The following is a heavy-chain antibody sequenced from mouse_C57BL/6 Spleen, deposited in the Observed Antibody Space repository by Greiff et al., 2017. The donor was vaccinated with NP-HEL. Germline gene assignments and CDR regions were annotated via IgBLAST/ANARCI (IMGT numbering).Heavy chain of an antibody. CDR1: GYTFTSYW. CDR2: IDPSDSYT. Sequence: QVQLQQPGAELVKPGASVKLSCKASGYTFTSYWMQWVKQRPGQGLEWIGEIDPSDSYTNYNQKFKGKATWTVDTSSSTAYMQLSSLTSEDSAVYYCARCYGSSPCFDYWGQGTTLTVSS. D-gene: IGHD1-1*01. J-gene: IGHJ2*01. CDR3: ARCYGSSPCFDY. V-gene: IGHV1-50*01.